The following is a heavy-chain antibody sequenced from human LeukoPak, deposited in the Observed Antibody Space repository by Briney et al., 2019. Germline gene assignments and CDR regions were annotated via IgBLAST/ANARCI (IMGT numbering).Heavy chain of an antibody. CDR2: IYTSGST. CDR1: GGSISSGSYY. V-gene: IGHV4-61*02. CDR3: ATSYGSGSYHDAFDI. D-gene: IGHD3-10*01. J-gene: IGHJ3*02. Sequence: SQTLSLTCTVSGGSISSGSYYWSWIRQPAGKGLEWIGRIYTSGSTNYNPSLKSRVTISVDTSKNQFSLKLSSVTAAETAVYYCATSYGSGSYHDAFDIWGQGTMVTVSS.